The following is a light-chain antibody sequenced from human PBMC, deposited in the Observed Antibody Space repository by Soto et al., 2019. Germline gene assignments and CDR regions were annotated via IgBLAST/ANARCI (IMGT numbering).Light chain of an antibody. CDR3: VSYIESSLTHWV. Sequence: HSALTQPASVSGSPGQSITISCTGTYTDVGGYNRVSWYQHHAGKGPKMLIFEVDNRPSGISDRFSGSKSGDTASLTISDLQAEDEADYSCVSYIESSLTHWVFGGGTKGTVL. J-gene: IGLJ3*02. CDR2: EVD. V-gene: IGLV2-14*01. CDR1: YTDVGGYNR.